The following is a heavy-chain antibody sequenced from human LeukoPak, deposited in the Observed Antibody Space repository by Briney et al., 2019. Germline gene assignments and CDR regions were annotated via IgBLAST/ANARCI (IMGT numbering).Heavy chain of an antibody. CDR3: AREMSAGVVFDY. Sequence: ASVKVSCKTSGYTFTGYYMHWVRQAPGQGLEWMGWINPNSGGTNYAQKFQGRVTMTRDTSISTAYMELSRLRSDDTAVYYCAREMSAGVVFDYWGQGTLVTVSS. D-gene: IGHD6-13*01. CDR2: INPNSGGT. V-gene: IGHV1-2*02. CDR1: GYTFTGYY. J-gene: IGHJ4*02.